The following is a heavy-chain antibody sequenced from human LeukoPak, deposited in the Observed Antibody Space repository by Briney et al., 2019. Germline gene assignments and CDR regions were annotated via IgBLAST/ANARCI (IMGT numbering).Heavy chain of an antibody. CDR3: ARDWVYDVLTGYSTDI. CDR2: ISYSGVT. V-gene: IGHV4-59*01. D-gene: IGHD3-9*01. J-gene: IGHJ6*02. Sequence: SETLSLTCSVSGGSMSSYYWSWIRQPPGKGLEWIAYISYSGVTKYNPSLKSRVTISVDTSKSQFSLKLSTVTAADTAVYYCARDWVYDVLTGYSTDIWGQGTTVTVSS. CDR1: GGSMSSYY.